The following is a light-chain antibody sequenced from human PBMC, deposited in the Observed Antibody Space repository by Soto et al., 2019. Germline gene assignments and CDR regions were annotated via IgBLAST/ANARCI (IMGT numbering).Light chain of an antibody. CDR3: QQYSTYPVT. Sequence: DILMTQSPSSLSASVGDRVTITCRASQGISNYLAWFQQKPGKAPKSLIYGASNLQSGVPSKFSDSGSGTDFTLTISSLQAEDFATYYCQQYSTYPVTFGQGTRLEIK. CDR2: GAS. J-gene: IGKJ5*01. CDR1: QGISNY. V-gene: IGKV1-16*02.